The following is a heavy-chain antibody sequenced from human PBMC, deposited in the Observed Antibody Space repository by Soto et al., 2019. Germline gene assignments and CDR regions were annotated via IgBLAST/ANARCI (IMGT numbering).Heavy chain of an antibody. CDR2: IYYSGST. D-gene: IGHD3-3*01. Sequence: SETLSLTCTVSGGSISSYYWSWIRQPPGKGLEWIGYIYYSGSTNYNPSLKSRVTISVDTSKNQFSLKLSSVTAADTAVYYCARAENGDFWSGRPDYMDVWGKGTTVTVSS. CDR1: GGSISSYY. J-gene: IGHJ6*03. V-gene: IGHV4-59*08. CDR3: ARAENGDFWSGRPDYMDV.